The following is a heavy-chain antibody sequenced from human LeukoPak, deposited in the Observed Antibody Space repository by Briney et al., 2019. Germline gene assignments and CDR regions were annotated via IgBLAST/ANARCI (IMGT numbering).Heavy chain of an antibody. CDR1: RFTFDVYG. CDR2: INWNGGST. V-gene: IGHV3-20*04. J-gene: IGHJ4*02. D-gene: IGHD3-16*01. Sequence: GGSLRLSCAASRFTFDVYGMSWVRQAPGKGLEWVSGINWNGGSTGYADSVKGRFTISRDNAKNSLYLQMNRLRAENTAWYYCAREERLGYYFDYWGQGTLVTVSS. CDR3: AREERLGYYFDY.